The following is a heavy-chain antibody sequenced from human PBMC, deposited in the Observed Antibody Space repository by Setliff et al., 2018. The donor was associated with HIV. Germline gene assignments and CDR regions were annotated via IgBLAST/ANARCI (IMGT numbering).Heavy chain of an antibody. J-gene: IGHJ6*03. D-gene: IGHD3-3*01. CDR1: GGSFSGYY. Sequence: PSETLSLTCAVYGGSFSGYYWSWIRQSPGKGLEWIGGINHSGSTKYNPSLKSRVTISVDTSKNQFSLKLSSVTAADTAVYYCARGTAYYNFWSGYSQDYYYYMDVWGKGTTVTVSS. V-gene: IGHV4-34*01. CDR3: ARGTAYYNFWSGYSQDYYYYMDV. CDR2: INHSGST.